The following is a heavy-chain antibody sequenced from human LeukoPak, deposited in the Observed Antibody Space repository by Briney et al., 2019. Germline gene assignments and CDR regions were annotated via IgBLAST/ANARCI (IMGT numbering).Heavy chain of an antibody. V-gene: IGHV3-23*01. CDR1: GFTFSSYA. D-gene: IGHD2/OR15-2a*01. J-gene: IGHJ5*02. Sequence: GGSLRLSCAASGFTFSSYAMSWVRQAPGKGLEWVSAINGRGDNTYYADSVKGRFTISRDNSKSTLFLQTNSLRAEDTAIYYCAKDRVSPGFNLFDPWGQGTLVTVSS. CDR3: AKDRVSPGFNLFDP. CDR2: INGRGDNT.